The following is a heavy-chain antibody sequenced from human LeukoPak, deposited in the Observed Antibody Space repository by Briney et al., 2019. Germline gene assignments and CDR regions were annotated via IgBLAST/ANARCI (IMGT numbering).Heavy chain of an antibody. CDR1: GFTFSSYG. CDR3: ARESSGSFDYGGNPAFDY. V-gene: IGHV3-33*01. CDR2: IWYDGSNK. D-gene: IGHD4-23*01. J-gene: IGHJ4*02. Sequence: GGSLRLSCAASGFTFSSYGMHWVRQAPGKGLEWVAVIWYDGSNKYYADSVKGRFTISRDNSKDTLYLQMNSLRAEDTAVYYCARESSGSFDYGGNPAFDYWGQGTLVTVSS.